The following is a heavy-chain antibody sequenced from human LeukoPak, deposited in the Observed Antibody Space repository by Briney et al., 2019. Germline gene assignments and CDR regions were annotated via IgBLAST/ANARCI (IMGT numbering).Heavy chain of an antibody. Sequence: GRSLRLSCAASGFTFSSYGMHWVRQAPGKGLEWVAVIWYDGSNKYYADSVEGRFTISRDNSKNTLYLQMNSLRAEDTAVYYCATFYDSSGGWGQGTLVTVSS. D-gene: IGHD3-22*01. V-gene: IGHV3-33*01. CDR3: ATFYDSSGG. CDR1: GFTFSSYG. CDR2: IWYDGSNK. J-gene: IGHJ4*02.